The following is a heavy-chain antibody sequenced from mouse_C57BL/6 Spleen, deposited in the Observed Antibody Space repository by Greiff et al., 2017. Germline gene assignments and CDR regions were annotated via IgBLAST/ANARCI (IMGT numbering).Heavy chain of an antibody. J-gene: IGHJ1*03. CDR3: AYYYGSSYEDWYFDV. CDR1: GYSITSGYY. V-gene: IGHV3-6*01. D-gene: IGHD1-1*01. Sequence: EVKLMESGPGLVKPSQSLSLTCSVTGYSITSGYYWNWIRQFPGNKLEWMGYISYDGSNNYNPSLKNRISITRDTSKNQFFLKLNSVTTEDTATYYCAYYYGSSYEDWYFDVWGTGTTVTVSS. CDR2: ISYDGSN.